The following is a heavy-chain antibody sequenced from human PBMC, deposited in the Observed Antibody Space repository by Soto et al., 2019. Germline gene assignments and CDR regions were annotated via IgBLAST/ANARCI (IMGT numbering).Heavy chain of an antibody. Sequence: GGSLRLSCAASGFTVSSNYMSWVRQAPGKGLEWVSVIYSGGSTYYADSVKGRFTISRDNSKNTLYLQMNSLRAEDTAVYYCATDPGTTVIKGWGQGTLVTVSS. D-gene: IGHD4-17*01. CDR2: IYSGGST. CDR1: GFTVSSNY. CDR3: ATDPGTTVIKG. V-gene: IGHV3-66*01. J-gene: IGHJ4*02.